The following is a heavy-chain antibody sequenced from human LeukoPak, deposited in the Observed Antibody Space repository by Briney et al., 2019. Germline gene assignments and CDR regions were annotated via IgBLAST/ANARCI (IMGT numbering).Heavy chain of an antibody. D-gene: IGHD4-17*01. CDR1: GFTFSAYA. V-gene: IGHV3-23*01. CDR2: IRGGGGSA. J-gene: IGHJ3*02. Sequence: GGSPRLSCTASGFTFSAYAMMWVRQAPGKGPEWASAIRGGGGSAFYADSVKGRFTISRDNSKYTLFLQMNSLRAEDTAVYYCAGDPNGDYIGAFDMWGPGTMVTVSS. CDR3: AGDPNGDYIGAFDM.